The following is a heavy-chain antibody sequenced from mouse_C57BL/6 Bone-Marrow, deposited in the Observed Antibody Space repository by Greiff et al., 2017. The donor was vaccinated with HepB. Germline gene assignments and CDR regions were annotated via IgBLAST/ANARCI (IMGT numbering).Heavy chain of an antibody. CDR3: ARWTYVGWFAY. J-gene: IGHJ3*01. CDR2: ISSGSSTI. D-gene: IGHD5-1*01. V-gene: IGHV5-17*01. Sequence: EVKVEESGGGLVKPGGSLKLSCAASGFTFSDYGMHWVRQAPEKGLEWVAYISSGSSTIYYADTVKGRFTISRDNAKNTLFLQMTSLRSEDTAMYYCARWTYVGWFAYWGQGTLVTVSA. CDR1: GFTFSDYG.